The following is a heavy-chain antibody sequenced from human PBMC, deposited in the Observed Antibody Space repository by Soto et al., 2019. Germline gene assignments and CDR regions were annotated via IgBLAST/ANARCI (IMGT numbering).Heavy chain of an antibody. V-gene: IGHV4-39*01. CDR1: GGSINDFAYS. Sequence: QLHLQESGPGLVRPSETLSLTCTVSGGSINDFAYSWGWIRQPPGKGLEWIGTVYHNENTYYNPSLKSRVTISVDTAKNQFSLNLRSVTAADTAIYFCARRERYYGSPGWFDPWGQGALVTVSS. J-gene: IGHJ5*02. D-gene: IGHD3-16*01. CDR2: VYHNENT. CDR3: ARRERYYGSPGWFDP.